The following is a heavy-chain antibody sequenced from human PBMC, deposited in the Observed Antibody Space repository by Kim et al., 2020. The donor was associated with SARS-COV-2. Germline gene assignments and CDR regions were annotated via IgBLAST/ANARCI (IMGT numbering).Heavy chain of an antibody. J-gene: IGHJ3*02. CDR2: IIPIFGTA. V-gene: IGHV1-69*13. CDR1: GGTFSSYA. CDR3: ARDAPGRYNWNDSGAFDI. Sequence: SVKVSCKASGGTFSSYAISWVRQAPGQGLEWMGGIIPIFGTANYAQKFQGRVTITADESTSTDYMELSSLRSEDTAVYYCARDAPGRYNWNDSGAFDIWGQGTMVTVSS. D-gene: IGHD1-1*01.